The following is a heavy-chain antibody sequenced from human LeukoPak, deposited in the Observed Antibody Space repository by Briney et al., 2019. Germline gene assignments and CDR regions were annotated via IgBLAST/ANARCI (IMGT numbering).Heavy chain of an antibody. CDR3: AKAVRGYYRYFDY. J-gene: IGHJ4*02. CDR1: GFTFSRYA. CDR2: IGGSGSST. Sequence: GGSLRLSCAASGFTFSRYAMSWVRQAPGKGLEWVSTIGGSGSSTYYADSVKGRFTISRDNSKNTLYLQMNSLRAEDTALYFCAKAVRGYYRYFDYWGQGTLVTVSS. D-gene: IGHD3-22*01. V-gene: IGHV3-23*01.